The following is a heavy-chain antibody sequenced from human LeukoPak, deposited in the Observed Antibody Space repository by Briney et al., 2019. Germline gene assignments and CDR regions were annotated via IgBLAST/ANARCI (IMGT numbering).Heavy chain of an antibody. CDR3: AKVANYYYGSESYYFFEH. J-gene: IGHJ4*02. D-gene: IGHD3-10*01. Sequence: PGGSLRLSCAASGFTFSSYEMNWVRQAPGKGLEWVANIKQDGTERYYVDSVKGRFTISRDNAKNSLYLQMCSLRVEDTAVYYCAKVANYYYGSESYYFFEHWGQGTPVTASS. CDR2: IKQDGTER. CDR1: GFTFSSYE. V-gene: IGHV3-7*01.